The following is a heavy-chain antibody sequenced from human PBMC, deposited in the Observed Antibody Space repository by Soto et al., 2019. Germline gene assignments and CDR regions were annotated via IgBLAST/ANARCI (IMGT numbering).Heavy chain of an antibody. J-gene: IGHJ4*02. Sequence: EVQLLESGGGLVQPGGSLRLSCAASGFTFSSYAMNWVRQAPGKGLEWVSVISGSGGSTYYADSVKGRFTISRDNSKNPRYRQMNSLRAEDTAVYYCASRSSGWYFDYWGQGTLVTVSS. CDR2: ISGSGGST. CDR3: ASRSSGWYFDY. CDR1: GFTFSSYA. V-gene: IGHV3-23*01. D-gene: IGHD6-19*01.